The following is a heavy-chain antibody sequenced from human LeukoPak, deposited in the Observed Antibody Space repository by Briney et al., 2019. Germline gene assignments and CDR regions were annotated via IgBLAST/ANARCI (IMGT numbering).Heavy chain of an antibody. CDR3: ATRTCRAHFDH. D-gene: IGHD4/OR15-4a*01. V-gene: IGHV4-39*01. CDR2: LNFRGSL. J-gene: IGHJ4*02. Sequence: TSETLSLTCTVSGGSITSGDYYWNWVRQPPGKGLEWIGNLNFRGSLFYHPSLKSRVTMSADPSQNQFSLRLMSVTAADTAVYYCATRTCRAHFDHWGQGTLVTVSS. CDR1: GGSITSGDYY.